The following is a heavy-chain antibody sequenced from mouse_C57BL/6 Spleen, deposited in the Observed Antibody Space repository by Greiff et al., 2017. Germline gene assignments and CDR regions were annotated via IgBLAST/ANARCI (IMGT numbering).Heavy chain of an antibody. CDR1: GYTFTGYW. CDR2: IDPSDSYT. V-gene: IGHV1-69*01. CDR3: ASIYYYGSGYFDY. J-gene: IGHJ2*01. D-gene: IGHD1-1*01. Sequence: QVQLQQPGAELVMPGASVKLSCKASGYTFTGYWMHWVKQRPGQGLEWIGEIDPSDSYTNYNQKFKGKSTLTVDKSSSTAYMQLSSLTSEDSAVYYCASIYYYGSGYFDYWGQGTTLTVSS.